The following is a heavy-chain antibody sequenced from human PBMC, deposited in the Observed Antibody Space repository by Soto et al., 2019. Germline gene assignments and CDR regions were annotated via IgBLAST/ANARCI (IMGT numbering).Heavy chain of an antibody. J-gene: IGHJ5*02. D-gene: IGHD2-2*01. CDR2: IYYSGSS. CDR1: GGSISSGGYY. V-gene: IGHV4-31*03. Sequence: QVQLQESGPGLVKPSQTLSLTCTVSGGSISSGGYYWSWIRQHPGKGLEWIVYIYYSGSSYYNPSLNSRVTISVDTSKNQSALMLSSVTAADPAVYYCAGCYAAGHNWFDPWGQGTLVTVSS. CDR3: AGCYAAGHNWFDP.